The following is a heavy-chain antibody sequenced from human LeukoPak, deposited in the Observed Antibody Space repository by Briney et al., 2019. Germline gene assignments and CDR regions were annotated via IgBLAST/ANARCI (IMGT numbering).Heavy chain of an antibody. CDR3: ARSGDYVTPFDY. Sequence: SETLSLTCTVSGGSISSYYWSWIRQPPGKGLEWIGSIYYSGSTYYNPSLKSRVTISVDTSKNQFSLKLSSVTAADTAVYYCARSGDYVTPFDYWGQGTLVTVSS. CDR2: IYYSGST. J-gene: IGHJ4*02. D-gene: IGHD4-17*01. CDR1: GGSISSYY. V-gene: IGHV4-59*05.